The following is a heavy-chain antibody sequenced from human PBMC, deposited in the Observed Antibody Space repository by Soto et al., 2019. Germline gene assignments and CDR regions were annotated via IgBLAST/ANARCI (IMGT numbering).Heavy chain of an antibody. V-gene: IGHV6-1*01. CDR2: TYYKSKWNN. Sequence: SQTLSLTCVISGDSVSSNSAGWNWIRQSPSRGLEWLGRTYYKSKWNNDYALSVKSRITINPDASKNQFSLHLYSVTPEDTAVYYCTGITWFRGMDVWGQGTPVTVSS. CDR3: TGITWFRGMDV. J-gene: IGHJ6*02. CDR1: GDSVSSNSAG. D-gene: IGHD3-10*01.